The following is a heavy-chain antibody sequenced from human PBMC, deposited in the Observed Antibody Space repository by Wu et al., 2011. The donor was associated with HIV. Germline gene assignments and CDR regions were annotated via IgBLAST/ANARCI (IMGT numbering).Heavy chain of an antibody. CDR2: IIPMFHSS. J-gene: IGHJ3*02. V-gene: IGHV1-69*05. D-gene: IGHD2-15*01. CDR1: GGTSGDSSSRFA. Sequence: QVHLMQSGAEVKKPGSSVKISCETSGGTSGDSSSRFAFSWVRQAPGQGLEWLGGIIPMFHSSKHADKFEDRITIYTDAVTGTVNMELSSLTSDDTAVYYCARGYCSGDDCYLPFDVFDIWGQGTMVTVSS. CDR3: ARGYCSGDDCYLPFDVFDI.